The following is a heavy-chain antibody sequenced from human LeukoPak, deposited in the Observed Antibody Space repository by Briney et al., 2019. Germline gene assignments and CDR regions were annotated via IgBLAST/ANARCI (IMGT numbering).Heavy chain of an antibody. V-gene: IGHV1-18*04. J-gene: IGHJ4*02. Sequence: ASVKVSCKASGYMFNAYGISWVRQAPGQGLEWMGWISSYNGNTNYPQKFQGRVTVTTDTSTTTAYMELTSLTSDDTAMYYCARGVILNAAYCSDCNSGQFFDHWGQGTLVTVSS. D-gene: IGHD2-15*01. CDR3: ARGVILNAAYCSDCNSGQFFDH. CDR2: ISSYNGNT. CDR1: GYMFNAYG.